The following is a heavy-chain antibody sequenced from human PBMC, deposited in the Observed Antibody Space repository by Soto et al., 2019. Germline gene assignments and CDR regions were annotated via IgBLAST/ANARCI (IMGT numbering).Heavy chain of an antibody. V-gene: IGHV1-69*01. D-gene: IGHD3-22*01. CDR2: IIPIFGTA. J-gene: IGHJ2*01. CDR1: GGTFSSYA. CDR3: ASGDYDSSGYSDYWYFDL. Sequence: QVQLVQSGAEVKKPGSSVKVSCKASGGTFSSYAISWVRQAPGQGLEWMGGIIPIFGTANYAQKFQGRVTITTDDSTSTAYMELSSMRSEDKAVYYCASGDYDSSGYSDYWYFDLWGRGTLVTVSS.